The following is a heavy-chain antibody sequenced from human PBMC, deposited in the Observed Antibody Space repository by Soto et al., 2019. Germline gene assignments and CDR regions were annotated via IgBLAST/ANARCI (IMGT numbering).Heavy chain of an antibody. V-gene: IGHV1-46*01. CDR1: GYTFTSYY. D-gene: IGHD2-21*02. CDR3: TREYIDCGGDCYSVPLDY. J-gene: IGHJ4*02. CDR2: INPSGGST. Sequence: QVQLVQSGAEVKKPGASVKVSCKASGYTFTSYYMHWVRQAPGQGLEWMGIINPSGGSTSYAQKFQGRVTMTRDTSTSTVYMELGSLRSEDTAVYYCTREYIDCGGDCYSVPLDYWGQGTLVTVSS.